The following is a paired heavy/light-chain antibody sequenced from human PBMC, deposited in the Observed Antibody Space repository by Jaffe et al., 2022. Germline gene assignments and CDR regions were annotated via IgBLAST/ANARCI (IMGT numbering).Heavy chain of an antibody. D-gene: IGHD6-19*01. CDR2: IRYDGSKQ. CDR3: AKDARQWVPDY. J-gene: IGHJ4*02. Sequence: QVQLVESGGGVVQPGGSLRLSCAASGYIFSSLGMHWVRQAPGQGLDWVAFIRYDGSKQYYADSVKGRFTISRDNTKNTLYLQMNSLRTEDTAVYYCAKDARQWVPDYWGQGTLVTVSS. V-gene: IGHV3-30*02. CDR1: GYIFSSLG.
Light chain of an antibody. CDR2: DND. CDR1: SSNIGNNY. V-gene: IGLV1-51*01. J-gene: IGLJ2*01. CDR3: GTWDSSLSAAI. Sequence: QSVLTQPPSVSAAPGQKVTISCSGSSSNIGNNYVSWYQQLPGTAPKVLIYDNDKRPSGIPDRFSGSKSGTSATLGITGLQTGDEADYYCGTWDSSLSAAIFGGGTKLTVL.